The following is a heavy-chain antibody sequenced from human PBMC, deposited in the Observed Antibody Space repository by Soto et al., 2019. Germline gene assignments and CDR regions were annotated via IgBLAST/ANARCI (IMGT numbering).Heavy chain of an antibody. Sequence: QVQLVQSGAEVKKPGSSVKVSCKASGGTFSSYAISWVRQAPGQGLEWMGGIIPIFGTANYAQKFQGRVQGNADQSTRTADMEPRSLGAEDTAVDFCGRQRGWEEGLDQFAYWGQGPLVTVSS. V-gene: IGHV1-69*01. J-gene: IGHJ4*02. CDR1: GGTFSSYA. CDR3: GRQRGWEEGLDQFAY. D-gene: IGHD1-26*01. CDR2: IIPIFGTA.